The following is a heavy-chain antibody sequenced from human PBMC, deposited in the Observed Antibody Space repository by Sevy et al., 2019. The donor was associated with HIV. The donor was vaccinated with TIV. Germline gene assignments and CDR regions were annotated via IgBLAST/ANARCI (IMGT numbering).Heavy chain of an antibody. V-gene: IGHV3-23*01. CDR3: AREGCTKPHDY. CDR2: LSFGCGRI. Sequence: GGSLRLSCVASGFNFNIYSMSWVRQAPGKRLEWVSTLSFGCGRINHADSVQGRFTMSRDDSKKTVYLEMNSLRPEDKAVYYCAREGCTKPHDYWGQRTLVTVSS. CDR1: GFNFNIYS. D-gene: IGHD2-8*01. J-gene: IGHJ4*02.